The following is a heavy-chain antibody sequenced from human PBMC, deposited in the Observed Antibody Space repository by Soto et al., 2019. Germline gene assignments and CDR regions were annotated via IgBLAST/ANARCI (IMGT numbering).Heavy chain of an antibody. CDR3: ARDLSSVTYTFDF. V-gene: IGHV3-33*01. CDR2: LWHDGSKT. CDR1: GFPFSNYG. Sequence: QVQLVESGGGVVQPGGSLRISCAASGFPFSNYGMHWVRQSPGKGLEWVAVLWHDGSKTYYADSVRGRFTISRDISKNTLYLEMSSLKVEDMAVYYCARDLSSVTYTFDFRGQGTLVIVSS. J-gene: IGHJ4*02. D-gene: IGHD3-22*01.